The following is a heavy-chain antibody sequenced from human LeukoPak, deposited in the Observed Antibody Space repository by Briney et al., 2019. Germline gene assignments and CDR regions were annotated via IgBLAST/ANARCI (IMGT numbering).Heavy chain of an antibody. Sequence: GGSLRLSCAASGFTFSDYYMSWIRQAPGKGLEWVSFIAGRTGAIKYADSVIGRFTISRDIAKNSLYLQMNSLRAEDTAVYYCARDRYEVETATLFDYWGQGTLVTVSS. CDR1: GFTFSDYY. D-gene: IGHD5-12*01. CDR3: ARDRYEVETATLFDY. J-gene: IGHJ4*02. V-gene: IGHV3-11*06. CDR2: IAGRTGAI.